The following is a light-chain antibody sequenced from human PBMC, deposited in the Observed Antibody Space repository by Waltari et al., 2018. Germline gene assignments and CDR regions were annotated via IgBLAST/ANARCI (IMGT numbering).Light chain of an antibody. V-gene: IGLV3-21*04. CDR3: QVWLSSSDHPV. CDR1: NIGSKS. CDR2: YDG. Sequence: SYVVTQPPSVSVAPGKTARITCGGNNIGSKSVHWYQQKPGQAPVLVIYYDGDRPSGVPERFSGSNAGNPATLTLTRVEAGDEADYYCQVWLSSSDHPVFGGGTKLTVL. J-gene: IGLJ2*01.